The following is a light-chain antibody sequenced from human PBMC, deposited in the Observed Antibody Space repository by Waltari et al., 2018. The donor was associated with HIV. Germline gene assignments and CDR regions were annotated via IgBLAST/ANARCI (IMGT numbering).Light chain of an antibody. Sequence: QSVLTQPPSASGTPGQRVTISCSGSSSNIGRNTVNWFQQLPGPAPKRLIYSNNQPPSGVPARLSGSKSDTSASLAISGLQSEDEADYYCAAWDDSLSAWVFGGGTKLAVL. V-gene: IGLV1-44*01. J-gene: IGLJ3*02. CDR2: SNN. CDR1: SSNIGRNT. CDR3: AAWDDSLSAWV.